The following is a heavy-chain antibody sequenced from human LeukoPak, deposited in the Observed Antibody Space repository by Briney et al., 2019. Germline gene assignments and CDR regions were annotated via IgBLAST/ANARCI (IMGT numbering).Heavy chain of an antibody. J-gene: IGHJ4*02. V-gene: IGHV4-34*01. CDR2: INHSGST. D-gene: IGHD1-26*01. CDR3: ARADAKSYYGY. Sequence: SETLSLTCAVYGGSFSGYYWSWIRQPPAKGLEWIGEINHSGSTNYNPSLKSRVTISVDTSKNQVSLKLSSVTAADTAVYYCARADAKSYYGYWGQGTLVTAYS. CDR1: GGSFSGYY.